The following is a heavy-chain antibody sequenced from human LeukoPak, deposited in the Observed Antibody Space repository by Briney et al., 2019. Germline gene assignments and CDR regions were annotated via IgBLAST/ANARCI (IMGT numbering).Heavy chain of an antibody. V-gene: IGHV1-2*02. J-gene: IGHJ4*02. Sequence: ASVTVSCEASGYTFTGYYIHWVRQAPGQGLEWMGWINPNSGGTNYAQKFQGRVTMTRDTSINTAYMEVTRLKSDDTAIYYCARDPPPVIVGGITADYWGQGTLATVSS. CDR3: ARDPPPVIVGGITADY. D-gene: IGHD1-26*01. CDR1: GYTFTGYY. CDR2: INPNSGGT.